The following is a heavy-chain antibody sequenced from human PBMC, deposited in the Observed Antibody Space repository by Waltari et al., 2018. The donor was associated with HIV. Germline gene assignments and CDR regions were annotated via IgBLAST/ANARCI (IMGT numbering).Heavy chain of an antibody. J-gene: IGHJ4*02. CDR1: GGSISSYD. CDR2: IYTSGST. Sequence: QVQLQESGPGLAKPSETLSPTCPDSGGSISSYDWSRIRQPAGKGLEWIGRIYTSGSTNYNPSLKSRVTMSVDTSKNQFSLKLSSVTAADTAVYYCAGTYYDYVWGSYRPPPFDYWGQGTLVTVSS. D-gene: IGHD3-16*02. V-gene: IGHV4-4*07. CDR3: AGTYYDYVWGSYRPPPFDY.